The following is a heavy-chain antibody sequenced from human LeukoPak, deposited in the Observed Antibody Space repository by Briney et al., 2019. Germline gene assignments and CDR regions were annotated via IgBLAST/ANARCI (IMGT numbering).Heavy chain of an antibody. V-gene: IGHV3-11*01. CDR3: ARDQPTIFGVVERGGSSH. CDR1: GFTFHDYY. Sequence: GGSLRLSCAASGFTFHDYYMSWIRQAPGTGLEWISYISSTVGTTYYADSVKGRFTISRDNAKKLLYLQMSSLRADDTAVYYCARDQPTIFGVVERGGSSHWGQGTLVTVSS. D-gene: IGHD3-3*01. J-gene: IGHJ4*02. CDR2: ISSTVGTT.